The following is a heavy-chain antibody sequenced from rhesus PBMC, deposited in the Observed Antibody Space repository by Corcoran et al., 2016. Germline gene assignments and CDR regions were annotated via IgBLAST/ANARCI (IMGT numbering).Heavy chain of an antibody. CDR2: INSGGGST. J-gene: IGHJ4*01. Sequence: EVQLVESGGGLVQPGGSLRLSCAASGFTFSSYGMSWVRQAPGKGLEWVSHINSGGGSTNYADSVKGQFTISRDNSKNTLSLQMNSLRAEDTAVYYCAKVGGSWGYWGQGVLVTVSS. V-gene: IGHV3S5*01. D-gene: IGHD6-25*01. CDR3: AKVGGSWGY. CDR1: GFTFSSYG.